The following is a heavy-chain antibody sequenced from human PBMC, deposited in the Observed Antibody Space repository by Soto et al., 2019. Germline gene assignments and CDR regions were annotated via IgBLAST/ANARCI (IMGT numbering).Heavy chain of an antibody. CDR2: INDSGTT. Sequence: PSETLSLTCAIFGGTFCGFYWSWMRQPPLKGLEWIGEINDSGTTNYNPSPKGRVTISADTSKTHFSLRLTSVTAADTAVYYFARETSQNVYSHYGMDVWGQGTTVTVSS. CDR1: GGTFCGFY. V-gene: IGHV4-34*01. J-gene: IGHJ6*02. CDR3: ARETSQNVYSHYGMDV.